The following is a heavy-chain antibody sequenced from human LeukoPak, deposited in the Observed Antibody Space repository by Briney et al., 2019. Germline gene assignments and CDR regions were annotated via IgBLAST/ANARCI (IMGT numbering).Heavy chain of an antibody. CDR2: TYYRSKWYN. CDR1: GDSVSSNSAA. J-gene: IGHJ5*02. CDR3: AVYGSSAGWFDP. Sequence: SQTLSLTCAISGDSVSSNSAAWNWIRQSPSRGLEWLGRTYYRSKWYNDYAVSVKSRITINPDTSKNQFSLKLTSVTAADAAVYYCAVYGSSAGWFDPWGQGTLVTVSP. D-gene: IGHD6-6*01. V-gene: IGHV6-1*01.